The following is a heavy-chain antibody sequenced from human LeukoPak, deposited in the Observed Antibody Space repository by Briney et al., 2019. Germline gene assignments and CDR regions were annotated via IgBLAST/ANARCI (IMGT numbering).Heavy chain of an antibody. Sequence: ASVKVSCKASGYTFTGYYMHWVRQAPGQGLEWMGWINPNSGGTNYAQKFQGRVTMTRDTSISTAYMELSRLRSDDTAVYYCARASSGFMVRGVIHWFDPWGQGTLVTVSS. CDR1: GYTFTGYY. D-gene: IGHD3-10*01. CDR3: ARASSGFMVRGVIHWFDP. V-gene: IGHV1-2*02. CDR2: INPNSGGT. J-gene: IGHJ5*02.